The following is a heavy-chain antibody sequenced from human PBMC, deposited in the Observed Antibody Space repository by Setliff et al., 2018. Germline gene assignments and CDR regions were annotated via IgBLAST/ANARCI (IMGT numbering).Heavy chain of an antibody. J-gene: IGHJ4*02. V-gene: IGHV4-4*08. D-gene: IGHD2-15*01. CDR2: IYTSGST. Sequence: PSETLSLTCTVSGGSISSYYWSWIRQPPGKGLEWIGYIYTSGSTYYNPSLKSRVTISVDTSKNQFSLKLSSVTAADTAVYYCARPTRETGYCSGGSCYSGGDFDYWGQGTLVTVSS. CDR3: ARPTRETGYCSGGSCYSGGDFDY. CDR1: GGSISSYY.